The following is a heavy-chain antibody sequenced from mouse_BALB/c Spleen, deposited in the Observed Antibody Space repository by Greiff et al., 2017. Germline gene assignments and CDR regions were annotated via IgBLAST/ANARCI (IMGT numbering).Heavy chain of an antibody. D-gene: IGHD1-1*01. CDR3: ARSHYYGSSYDAMDY. V-gene: IGHV14-1*02. CDR1: GFNIKDYY. CDR2: IDPENGNT. J-gene: IGHJ4*01. Sequence: VQLKQSGAELVRPGALVKLSCKASGFNIKDYYMHWVKQRPEQGLEWIGWIDPENGNTIYDPKFQGKASITADTSSNTAYLQLSSLTSEDTAVYYCARSHYYGSSYDAMDYWGQGTSVTVSS.